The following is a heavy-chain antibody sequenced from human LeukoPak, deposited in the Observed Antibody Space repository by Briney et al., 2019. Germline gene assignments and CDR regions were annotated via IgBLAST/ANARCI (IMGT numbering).Heavy chain of an antibody. CDR1: GVTFEDYY. J-gene: IGHJ6*03. D-gene: IGHD2-2*01. CDR3: ARDRSTSCYQCYYYYYYMDV. CDR2: IKQDGSEK. Sequence: GGSLRLSCTGSGVTFEDYYLSWIRQAPGKGLEWVANIKQDGSEKYYVDSVKGRFTISRDNAKNSLYLQMNSLRAEDTAVYYCARDRSTSCYQCYYYYYYMDVWGKGTTVTVSS. V-gene: IGHV3-7*01.